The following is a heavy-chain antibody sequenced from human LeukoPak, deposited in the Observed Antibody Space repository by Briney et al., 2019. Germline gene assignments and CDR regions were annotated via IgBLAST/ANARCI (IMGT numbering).Heavy chain of an antibody. V-gene: IGHV3-33*01. D-gene: IGHD3-22*01. Sequence: GRSLRLSCAASGSTFSSYGMHWVRQAPGKGLEWVAVIWYDGSNKYYADSVKGRFTISRDNSKNTLYLQMNSLRAEDTAVYYCARAQYYDSTTAGGMDVWGQGTTVTVSS. CDR3: ARAQYYDSTTAGGMDV. CDR1: GSTFSSYG. CDR2: IWYDGSNK. J-gene: IGHJ6*02.